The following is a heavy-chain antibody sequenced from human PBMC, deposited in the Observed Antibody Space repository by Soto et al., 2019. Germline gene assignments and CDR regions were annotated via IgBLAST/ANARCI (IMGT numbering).Heavy chain of an antibody. Sequence: SETLSLTCTVSGASSTDSYWSWIRQPPEKGLEWIGYIYFSGVATYNPSLKSRATMSRDTSKNEFSLKLTSVTAADTAIYYCARGDSDLAVSEAAYWGQGTLVTVSS. CDR3: ARGDSDLAVSEAAY. CDR2: IYFSGVA. V-gene: IGHV4-59*01. J-gene: IGHJ1*01. CDR1: GASSTDSY. D-gene: IGHD2-15*01.